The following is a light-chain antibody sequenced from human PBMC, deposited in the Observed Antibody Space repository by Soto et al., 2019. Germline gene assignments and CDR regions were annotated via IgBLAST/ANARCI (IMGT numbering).Light chain of an antibody. J-gene: IGLJ1*01. CDR3: AAWDDSLSSYV. Sequence: QLVLTQPPSASGTPGQRVTISCSGSSSNIGSNYVYWYQQLPGTAPKLLIYKNNQWPSGVPDRFSGSKSGTSASLAISGLRSEDEADYYCAAWDDSLSSYVFGTGTKVTVL. CDR2: KNN. V-gene: IGLV1-47*01. CDR1: SSNIGSNY.